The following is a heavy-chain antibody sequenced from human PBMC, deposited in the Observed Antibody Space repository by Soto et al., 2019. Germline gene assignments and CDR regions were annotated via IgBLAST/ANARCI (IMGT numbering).Heavy chain of an antibody. CDR1: GGSISSGDYS. Sequence: SETLSLTCTVSGGSISSGDYSWSWVRQSPGKGLEWIGHIYNSGITYYNPSLKSRVVISIDTSRNQFSLRLDSLTAADRAVYFCARGVTVFGLVSRFWFDPWGQGTVVTVSS. V-gene: IGHV4-30-4*01. J-gene: IGHJ5*02. CDR2: IYNSGIT. D-gene: IGHD3-3*01. CDR3: ARGVTVFGLVSRFWFDP.